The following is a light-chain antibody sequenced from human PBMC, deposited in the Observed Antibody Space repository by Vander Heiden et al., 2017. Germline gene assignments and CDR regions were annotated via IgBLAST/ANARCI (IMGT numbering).Light chain of an antibody. CDR1: QGISTY. J-gene: IGKJ2*01. CDR2: AAS. Sequence: DIQLTQSPSFLSASVGDRVIITCRASQGISTYLAWYQQRPGKAPKLLIYAASTLQRGVPSRFSGSGSGTEFTLTIISLQPEDFATYYCQQVYSYPVVTFGHGTKVDI. CDR3: QQVYSYPVVT. V-gene: IGKV1-9*01.